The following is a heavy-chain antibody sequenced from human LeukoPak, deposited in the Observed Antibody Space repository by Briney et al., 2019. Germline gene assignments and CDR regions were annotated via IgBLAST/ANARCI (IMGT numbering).Heavy chain of an antibody. J-gene: IGHJ5*02. CDR3: ARWVVGAPRFDP. D-gene: IGHD1-26*01. CDR1: GGTFSSYA. CDR2: IIPIFGTA. Sequence: SVKVSCKASGGTFSSYAIRWVRQAPGQGLEWMGGIIPIFGTANYAQKFQGRVTITADESTSTAYMELSSLRSEDTAVYYCARWVVGAPRFDPWGQRTLVTVSS. V-gene: IGHV1-69*13.